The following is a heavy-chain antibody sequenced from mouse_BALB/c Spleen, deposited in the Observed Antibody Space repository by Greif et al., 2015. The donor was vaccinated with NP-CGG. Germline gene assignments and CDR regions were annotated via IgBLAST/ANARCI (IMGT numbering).Heavy chain of an antibody. V-gene: IGHV1S137*01. CDR3: ARWGPYDYFDY. Sequence: QVQLQQSGAELVRPGVSVKISCKGSGYTFTDYAMHWVKQSHAKSLEWIGVISTYYGDASYNQKFKGKATMTVDKSSSTAYMELARLTSEDSAIYYCARWGPYDYFDYWGQGTTLTVSS. CDR2: ISTYYGDA. CDR1: GYTFTDYA. J-gene: IGHJ2*01. D-gene: IGHD2-3*01.